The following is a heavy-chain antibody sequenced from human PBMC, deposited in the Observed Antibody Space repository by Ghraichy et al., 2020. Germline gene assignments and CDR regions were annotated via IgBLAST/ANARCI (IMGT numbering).Heavy chain of an antibody. CDR1: GFTVSVNY. CDR2: IYSVGTT. Sequence: ETLSLTCAASGFTVSVNYMSWVRQAPGKGLEWVSVIYSVGTTKYADSVKGRFIISRDSSQNTVYLQMNSLRVDDTGLYYCARAPGITGTTSQENYGMDVWGQGTTVIVSS. J-gene: IGHJ6*02. V-gene: IGHV3-66*01. CDR3: ARAPGITGTTSQENYGMDV. D-gene: IGHD1-20*01.